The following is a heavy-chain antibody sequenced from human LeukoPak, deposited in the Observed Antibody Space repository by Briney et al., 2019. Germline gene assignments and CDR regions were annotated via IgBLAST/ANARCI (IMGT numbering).Heavy chain of an antibody. CDR2: ISYDGSNK. Sequence: GRSLRLSCAASGFTFSSYAMHWVRQAPGKGLEWVAVISYDGSNKYYADSVKGRFTISRDNSKNTLYLQMNSLRAEDTAVYYCAKDVGIAAAAYNWFDPWGQGTLVTVSS. V-gene: IGHV3-30*18. CDR1: GFTFSSYA. CDR3: AKDVGIAAAAYNWFDP. D-gene: IGHD6-13*01. J-gene: IGHJ5*02.